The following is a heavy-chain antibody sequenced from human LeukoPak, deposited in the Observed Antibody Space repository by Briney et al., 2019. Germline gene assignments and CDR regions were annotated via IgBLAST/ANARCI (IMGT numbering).Heavy chain of an antibody. CDR2: IYPGDSDT. Sequence: GESLKISCQGSGHSFNSYWIGWVRQMPGKGLEWMGIIYPGDSDTRYSPSFQGQVTISADKSISTAYLQWSSVKAADTAMYYCARGGTTVFDYWGQGTLVTVSS. CDR3: ARGGTTVFDY. J-gene: IGHJ4*02. V-gene: IGHV5-51*01. D-gene: IGHD4-17*01. CDR1: GHSFNSYW.